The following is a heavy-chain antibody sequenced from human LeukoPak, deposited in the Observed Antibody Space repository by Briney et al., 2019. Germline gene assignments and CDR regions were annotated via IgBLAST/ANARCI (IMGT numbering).Heavy chain of an antibody. V-gene: IGHV1-69*13. D-gene: IGHD3-10*01. CDR2: IIPIFGTA. Sequence: APVKVSCKASGGTFSSYAISWVRQAPGQGLEWTGGIIPIFGTANYAQKLQGRVTITADESTSTAYMELSSLRSEDTAVYSCASASHITMLRGANDYWGQGTLVTVSS. CDR3: ASASHITMLRGANDY. J-gene: IGHJ4*02. CDR1: GGTFSSYA.